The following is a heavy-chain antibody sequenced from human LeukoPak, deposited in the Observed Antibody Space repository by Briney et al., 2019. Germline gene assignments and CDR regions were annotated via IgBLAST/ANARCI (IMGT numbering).Heavy chain of an antibody. J-gene: IGHJ6*03. V-gene: IGHV3-21*01. D-gene: IGHD3-3*01. CDR3: ARAPAMILRPNYMDV. CDR2: ISSSSTYI. Sequence: GGSLRLSCAASGFTFSSYSMNWVRQAPGKGLEWVSFISSSSTYIYYADSMKGRFTISRDDAKSSLYLQMNSLRAEDTAVYYCARAPAMILRPNYMDVWGKGTTVTVSS. CDR1: GFTFSSYS.